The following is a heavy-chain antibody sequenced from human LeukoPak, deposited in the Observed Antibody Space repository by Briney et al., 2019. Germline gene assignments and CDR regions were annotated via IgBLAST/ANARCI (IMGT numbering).Heavy chain of an antibody. CDR3: ARGVIEVNWFDP. Sequence: ASVKVSCKASGGTFSSYTISWVRQAPGQGLEWMGRIIPILGIANYAQKFQGRVTITADKSTSTAYMEPSSLRSEDTAVYYCARGVIEVNWFDPWGQGTLVTVSS. V-gene: IGHV1-69*02. J-gene: IGHJ5*02. CDR2: IIPILGIA. CDR1: GGTFSSYT.